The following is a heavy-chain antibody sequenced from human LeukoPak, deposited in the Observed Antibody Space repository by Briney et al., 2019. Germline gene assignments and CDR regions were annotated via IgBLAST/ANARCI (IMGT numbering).Heavy chain of an antibody. J-gene: IGHJ4*02. D-gene: IGHD6-13*01. V-gene: IGHV4-34*01. CDR2: INHSGST. CDR1: GGSFSGYY. CDR3: ARAPGIAAPVDY. Sequence: PSETLSLTCAVYGGSFSGYYWSWIRQPPGKGLEWIGEINHSGSTNYNPSLKSRVTISVDTSKNQFSLELSSVTAADTAVYYCARAPGIAAPVDYWGQGTLVTVSS.